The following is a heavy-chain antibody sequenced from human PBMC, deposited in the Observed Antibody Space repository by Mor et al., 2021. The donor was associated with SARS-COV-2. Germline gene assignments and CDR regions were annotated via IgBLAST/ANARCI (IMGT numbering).Heavy chain of an antibody. Sequence: EWVAFLRSDTDETYYADSVKGRFTISRDKSANTVYLQMTGLRVEDTALYYCAKDARNGYRYFDAWGQGTLVTV. V-gene: IGHV3-30*02. CDR2: LRSDTDET. CDR3: AKDARNGYRYFDA. J-gene: IGHJ4*02. D-gene: IGHD5-12*01.